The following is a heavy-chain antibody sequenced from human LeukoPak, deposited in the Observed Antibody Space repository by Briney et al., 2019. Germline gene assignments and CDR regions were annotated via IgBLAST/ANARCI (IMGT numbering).Heavy chain of an antibody. CDR3: ARDWDDSSGYYVPLLY. CDR2: IKQDRSEK. D-gene: IGHD3-22*01. CDR1: GFTFSSYW. Sequence: GGSLRLSCAASGFTFSSYWMSWVRQAPGKGLEWVANIKQDRSEKYYVDSVKGRFTIARDNAKNSLYLQMNSLRAEDTAVYYWARDWDDSSGYYVPLLYWGQGTLVTVSS. V-gene: IGHV3-7*01. J-gene: IGHJ4*02.